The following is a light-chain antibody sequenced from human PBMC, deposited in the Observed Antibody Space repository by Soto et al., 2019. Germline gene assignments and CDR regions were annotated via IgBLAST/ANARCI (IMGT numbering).Light chain of an antibody. CDR3: CSYSSSSTRV. V-gene: IGLV2-14*01. J-gene: IGLJ1*01. CDR2: EVS. CDR1: SSDVGGYNY. Sequence: QSALTQPASVSGSPGQSITISCTGTSSDVGGYNYVSWYQQHPGKAPNLMIYEVSNRPSGVSNRFSGSKSANTASLTISGLQAEDEADYYCCSYSSSSTRVFGTGTKVTVL.